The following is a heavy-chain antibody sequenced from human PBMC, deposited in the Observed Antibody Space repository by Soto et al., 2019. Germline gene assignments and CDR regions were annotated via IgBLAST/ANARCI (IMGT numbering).Heavy chain of an antibody. CDR2: ISSSSGTI. Sequence: SGGGLVQPGGSLRLSCVASGFTFSSYSLNWVRQAPGKGLEWVSYISSSSGTIYYADSVKGRFTISRDNAENSLYLQMNSLRDDDTAVYYCAREDPWSANADDMDVWGQGTTVTVSS. CDR1: GFTFSSYS. CDR3: AREDPWSANADDMDV. V-gene: IGHV3-48*02. J-gene: IGHJ6*02. D-gene: IGHD3-3*01.